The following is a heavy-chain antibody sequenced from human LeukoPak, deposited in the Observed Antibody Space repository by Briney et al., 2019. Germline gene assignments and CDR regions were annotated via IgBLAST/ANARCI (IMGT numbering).Heavy chain of an antibody. J-gene: IGHJ4*02. Sequence: SETLSLTCAVYGGSFSGYYWSWIRQPPGKGLEWIGEINHSGSTNYNPSLKSRVTISVDTSKNQFSLKLSSVTAADTAVYYCARVPIRWGVRGVISDWGQGTLVTVSS. CDR3: ARVPIRWGVRGVISD. CDR2: INHSGST. D-gene: IGHD3-10*01. CDR1: GGSFSGYY. V-gene: IGHV4-34*01.